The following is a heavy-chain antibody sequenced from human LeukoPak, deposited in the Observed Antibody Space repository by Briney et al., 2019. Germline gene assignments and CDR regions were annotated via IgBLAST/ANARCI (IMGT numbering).Heavy chain of an antibody. CDR1: GFTFSSYE. V-gene: IGHV3-30*04. D-gene: IGHD3-9*01. J-gene: IGHJ6*03. CDR3: AREYYDILSFYYYYMDV. CDR2: ISYDGSNK. Sequence: GGSLRLSCAASGFTFSSYEMNWVRQAPGKGLEWVAVISYDGSNKYYADSVKGRFTISGDNSKNTLYLQMNSLRAEDTAVYYCAREYYDILSFYYYYMDVWGKGTTVTVSS.